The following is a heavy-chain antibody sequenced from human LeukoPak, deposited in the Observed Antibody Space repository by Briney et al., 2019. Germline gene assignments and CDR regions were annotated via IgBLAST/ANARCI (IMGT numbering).Heavy chain of an antibody. CDR1: GITFSDYD. CDR2: ISSSGSTI. Sequence: PGGSLRLSCAASGITFSDYDMSWIRQALGKGLEEVSYISSSGSTIYYADSVKGRFTISRDNAKNSLYLQMNSLRAEDTAVYYCARGIDYYDSSGYYHWGQGTLVTVYS. V-gene: IGHV3-11*01. CDR3: ARGIDYYDSSGYYH. D-gene: IGHD3-22*01. J-gene: IGHJ5*02.